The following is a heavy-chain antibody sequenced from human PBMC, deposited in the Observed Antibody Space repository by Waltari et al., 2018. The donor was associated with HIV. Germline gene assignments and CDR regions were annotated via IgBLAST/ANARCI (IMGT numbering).Heavy chain of an antibody. J-gene: IGHJ6*02. D-gene: IGHD2-2*01. CDR1: GGSISSSSYY. Sequence: QLQLQESGPGLVKPSETLSLTCTVSGGSISSSSYYWGWIRQPPGKGLEWIGTIYYSGSTYYNPSLKSRVTISVDTSKNQFSLKLSSVTAADTAMYYCARHCSSTSCYYQGMDVWGQGTTVTVSS. CDR3: ARHCSSTSCYYQGMDV. CDR2: IYYSGST. V-gene: IGHV4-39*01.